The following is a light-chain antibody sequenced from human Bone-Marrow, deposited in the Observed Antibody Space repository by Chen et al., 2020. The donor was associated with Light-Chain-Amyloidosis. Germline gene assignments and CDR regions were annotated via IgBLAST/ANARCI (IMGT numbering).Light chain of an antibody. Sequence: EIVLTQSPGTLSLSPGEGANLSCRARRTISSNSLTWYQQKFGQAPRILIYGSSSRATGIPDRFTGSGSGTDFTLTINRLEPEDFAMYYCQQYGTSPLTFGGGTKVEIK. V-gene: IGKV3-20*01. CDR3: QQYGTSPLT. CDR1: RTISSNS. CDR2: GSS. J-gene: IGKJ4*01.